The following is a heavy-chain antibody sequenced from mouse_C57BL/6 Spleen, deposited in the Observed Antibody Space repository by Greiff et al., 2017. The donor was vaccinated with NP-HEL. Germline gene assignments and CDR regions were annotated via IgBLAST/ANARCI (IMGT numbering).Heavy chain of an antibody. CDR1: GYTFTSYW. J-gene: IGHJ4*01. Sequence: QVQLQQPGAELVKPGASVKVSCKASGYTFTSYWMHWVKQRPGQGLEWIGRIHPSDSDTNYNQKFKGKATLTVDKSSSTAYMQLSSLTSEDSAVYYCAMGYYGYYAMDYWGQGTSVTVSS. CDR2: IHPSDSDT. V-gene: IGHV1-74*01. D-gene: IGHD1-1*01. CDR3: AMGYYGYYAMDY.